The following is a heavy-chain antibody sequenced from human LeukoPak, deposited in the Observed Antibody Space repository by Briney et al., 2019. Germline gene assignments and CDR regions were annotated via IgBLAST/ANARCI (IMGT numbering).Heavy chain of an antibody. CDR2: IYYSGST. J-gene: IGHJ4*02. D-gene: IGHD1-26*01. Sequence: SETLSLTCTVSGGSISSYYWSWIRQPPGKGLEWIGYIYYSGSTNYNPSLKSRVTISVDTSKNQFSLKLSSVTAADTAVYYCATRPSGSYWSGYFDYWGQGTLVTVSS. V-gene: IGHV4-59*01. CDR1: GGSISSYY. CDR3: ATRPSGSYWSGYFDY.